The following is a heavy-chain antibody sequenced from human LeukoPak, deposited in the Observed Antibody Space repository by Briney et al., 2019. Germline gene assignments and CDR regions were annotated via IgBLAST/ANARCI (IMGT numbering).Heavy chain of an antibody. J-gene: IGHJ4*02. D-gene: IGHD2-2*01. V-gene: IGHV3-74*01. Sequence: GGSLRLSCAASGFTFSSYWMHWVRQAPGKGLVWVSRINTDGNSTRSADSVKGRFTISRDNAKNSLYLQMSSLRAEDTGVYYCARARRSEYQGNWGQGTLVTVSS. CDR3: ARARRSEYQGN. CDR2: INTDGNST. CDR1: GFTFSSYW.